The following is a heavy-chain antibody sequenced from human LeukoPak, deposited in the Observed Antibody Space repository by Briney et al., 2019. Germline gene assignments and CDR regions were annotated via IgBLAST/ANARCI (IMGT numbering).Heavy chain of an antibody. CDR1: RRTISSYA. V-gene: IGHV1-69*04. D-gene: IGHD2-15*01. J-gene: IGHJ6*02. Sequence: SVRVSCRASRRTISSYAISWVRQAPGQGLEWIGSIIPIFGIANYAQKFQGRVTITADKSTSTAYMELSSLRSEDTAVYYCARGYCSGGSCPYYYYYGMDVWGQGTTVTVSS. CDR3: ARGYCSGGSCPYYYYYGMDV. CDR2: IIPIFGIA.